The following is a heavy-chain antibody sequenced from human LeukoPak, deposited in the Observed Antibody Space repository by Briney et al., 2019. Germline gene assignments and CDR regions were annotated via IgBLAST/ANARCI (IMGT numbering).Heavy chain of an antibody. Sequence: GGSLRLSCAASGFTFSSYSMNWVRQAPGKGLEWVSYISSSSSTIYYADSVKGRFTISRDNAKNSLYQQMNSLRAEDTAVYYCARDYFDWLLYPPGFDYWGQGTLVTVSS. CDR3: ARDYFDWLLYPPGFDY. J-gene: IGHJ4*02. D-gene: IGHD3-9*01. V-gene: IGHV3-48*01. CDR2: ISSSSSTI. CDR1: GFTFSSYS.